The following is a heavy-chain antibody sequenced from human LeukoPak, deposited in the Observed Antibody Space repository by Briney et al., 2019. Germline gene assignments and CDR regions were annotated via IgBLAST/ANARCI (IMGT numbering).Heavy chain of an antibody. CDR2: ISYDGSNK. V-gene: IGHV3-30-3*01. J-gene: IGHJ4*02. CDR3: ARPQSD. CDR1: GFTFSSYA. Sequence: GGSLRLSCAASGFTFSSYAMHWVRQAPGKGLEWVAVISYDGSNKYYADSMKGRFTISRDNSKNTLYLQMNSLRAEDTAVYYCARPQSDWGQGTLVTVSS.